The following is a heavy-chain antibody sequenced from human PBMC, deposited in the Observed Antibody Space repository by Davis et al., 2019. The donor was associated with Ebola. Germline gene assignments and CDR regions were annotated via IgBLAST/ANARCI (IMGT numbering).Heavy chain of an antibody. D-gene: IGHD2-15*01. V-gene: IGHV3-48*04. J-gene: IGHJ4*02. CDR3: VRDQGFCRSSSCAAL. Sequence: GESLKISCAASGFTFSDFGMYWVRRAPGKGLEWISYISSAGISIDYADAVKGRFTVSRDNTNNSLFLQMNSLRAEDTAAYYCVRDQGFCRSSSCAALWGQGTPVTVSS. CDR2: ISSAGISI. CDR1: GFTFSDFG.